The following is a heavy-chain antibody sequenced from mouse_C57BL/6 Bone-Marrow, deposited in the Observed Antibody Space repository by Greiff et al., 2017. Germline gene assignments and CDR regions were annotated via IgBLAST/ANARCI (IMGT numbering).Heavy chain of an antibody. Sequence: EVHLVESGGDLVKPGGSLKLSCAASGFTFSSYGMSWVRQTPDKRLEWVATISSGGSYTYYPDSVKGRFTISRDNAKNTPYLQMSRLEAEDTAMYYCARHGYGSSYGYAMDDWGKGTSVTVSS. CDR1: GFTFSSYG. J-gene: IGHJ4*01. D-gene: IGHD1-1*01. CDR2: ISSGGSYT. CDR3: ARHGYGSSYGYAMDD. V-gene: IGHV5-6*01.